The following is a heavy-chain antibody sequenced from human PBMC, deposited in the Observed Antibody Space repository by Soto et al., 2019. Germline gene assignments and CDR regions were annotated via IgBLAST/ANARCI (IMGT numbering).Heavy chain of an antibody. CDR2: INPSGGST. J-gene: IGHJ6*02. CDR3: AXDSRAAAGDYYYYGMDV. D-gene: IGHD6-13*01. Sequence: ASVKVSCKASGYTFTSYYMHWVRQAPGQGLEWMGIINPSGGSTSYAQKFQGRVTMTRDTSTSTVYMELSSLRSEDTAVYYCAXDSRAAAGDYYYYGMDVWGQGTTVTVSS. V-gene: IGHV1-46*01. CDR1: GYTFTSYY.